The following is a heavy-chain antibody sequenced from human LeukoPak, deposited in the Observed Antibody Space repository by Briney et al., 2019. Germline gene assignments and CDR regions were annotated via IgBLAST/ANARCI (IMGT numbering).Heavy chain of an antibody. CDR3: AKEGGGTYYYYMDV. Sequence: PGGSLRLSCAASGFTFSSYAMSWVRQAPGKGLEWVSAISGSGGSTYYADSVKSRFTISRDNSKNTLYLQMNSLRAEDTAVYYCAKEGGGTYYYYMDVWGKGTTVTVSS. CDR2: ISGSGGST. V-gene: IGHV3-23*01. J-gene: IGHJ6*03. D-gene: IGHD3-16*01. CDR1: GFTFSSYA.